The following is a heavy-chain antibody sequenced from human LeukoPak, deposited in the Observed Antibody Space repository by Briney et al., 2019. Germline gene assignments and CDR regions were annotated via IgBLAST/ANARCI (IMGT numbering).Heavy chain of an antibody. V-gene: IGHV3-48*03. J-gene: IGHJ4*02. Sequence: GGSLRLSCAASGFTFSNFEMNWVRQAPGKGLEWVSYIRSSGSTIYYADSVKGRFTISRDNAKNSVYLQMNSLRDEDTAVYYCVRDPDALDYWGQGTPVTVSS. CDR1: GFTFSNFE. CDR2: IRSSGSTI. CDR3: VRDPDALDY.